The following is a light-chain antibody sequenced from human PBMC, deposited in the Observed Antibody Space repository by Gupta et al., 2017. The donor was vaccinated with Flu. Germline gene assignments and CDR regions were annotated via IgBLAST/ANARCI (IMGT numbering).Light chain of an antibody. CDR3: MQGTHSPYT. J-gene: IGKJ2*01. CDR1: QSLVFIDVNTY. V-gene: IGKV2-30*01. CDR2: QVS. Sequence: DVVMTQSPLSLPVTLGQPASISCRSSQSLVFIDVNTYLNWFQQRPGKSPRLLIHQVSTLDTGVPYRFSGSESGTDFTLTINKVEAEDFAVYYCMQGTHSPYTFGQGTKLEIK.